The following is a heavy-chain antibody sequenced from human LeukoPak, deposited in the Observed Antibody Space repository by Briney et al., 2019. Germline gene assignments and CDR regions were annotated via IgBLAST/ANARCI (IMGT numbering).Heavy chain of an antibody. D-gene: IGHD3-22*01. CDR2: INPADGGT. CDR3: ARADYYDSSGYANWFDP. Sequence: ASVKVSCKASGYTFTDYYIHWVRQAPGQGLEWMGWINPADGGTKFAQNFQVRVTMTSDTSISTAYMELSRLRSDDTAVYYCARADYYDSSGYANWFDPWGQGTLVTVSS. J-gene: IGHJ5*02. CDR1: GYTFTDYY. V-gene: IGHV1-2*02.